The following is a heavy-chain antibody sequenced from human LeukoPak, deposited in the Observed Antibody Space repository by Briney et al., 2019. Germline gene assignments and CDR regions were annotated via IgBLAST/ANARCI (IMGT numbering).Heavy chain of an antibody. CDR1: GYTFTSYY. CDR3: ARELTVGATQNYYYYGMDV. Sequence: ASVKVSCKASGYTFTSYYMHWVRQAPGQGLEWMGIINPSGGSTSYAQKFQGRVTMTRDTSTSTVYMELSSLRSEDTAVYYCARELTVGATQNYYYYGMDVWGQGTTVTVSS. CDR2: INPSGGST. V-gene: IGHV1-46*01. D-gene: IGHD1-26*01. J-gene: IGHJ6*02.